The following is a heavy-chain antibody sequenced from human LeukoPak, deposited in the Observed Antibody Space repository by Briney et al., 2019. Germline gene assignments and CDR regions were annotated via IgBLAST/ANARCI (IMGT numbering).Heavy chain of an antibody. CDR3: ARLYDSSGYYPNFDY. CDR2: IYYSGST. D-gene: IGHD3-22*01. Sequence: SETLSLTCTVSGGSISSYYWSWIRQPPGKGLEWIGYIYYSGSTNYNPSLKSRVTISVDTSKNQFSLRLSSVTAADTAVYYCARLYDSSGYYPNFDYWGQGTLVTVSS. J-gene: IGHJ4*02. V-gene: IGHV4-59*08. CDR1: GGSISSYY.